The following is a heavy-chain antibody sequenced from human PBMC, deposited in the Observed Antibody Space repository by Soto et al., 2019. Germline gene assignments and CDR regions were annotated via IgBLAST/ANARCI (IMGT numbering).Heavy chain of an antibody. D-gene: IGHD6-13*01. V-gene: IGHV4-30-2*01. CDR1: GDSISSGDYC. CDR3: ARAVSSNWYGSHFDS. CDR2: IYLSGYT. Sequence: QLQLQESGSGLVKSSQTLSLTCAVSGDSISSGDYCWSWIRQPPGKGLEWIGYIYLSGYTYYNPSLKSRVTISVDRSKKQFSLKLSSVTAADTAVYYCARAVSSNWYGSHFDSWGQGTLVTVSS. J-gene: IGHJ4*02.